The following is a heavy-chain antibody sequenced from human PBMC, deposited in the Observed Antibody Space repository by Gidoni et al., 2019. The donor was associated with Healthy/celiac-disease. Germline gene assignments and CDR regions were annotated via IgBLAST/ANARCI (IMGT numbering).Heavy chain of an antibody. V-gene: IGHV1-18*01. Sequence: QVQLVQSGAEVKKPGASVKVSCKASGYTFTSFGISWVRQAPGQGLEWMGWISAYNGNTNYAQKLQGRVTMTTDTSTSTAYMELRSLRSDDTAVYYCARTWGYSSSCLELCWFDPWGQGTLVTVSS. CDR1: GYTFTSFG. J-gene: IGHJ5*02. CDR2: ISAYNGNT. D-gene: IGHD6-13*01. CDR3: ARTWGYSSSCLELCWFDP.